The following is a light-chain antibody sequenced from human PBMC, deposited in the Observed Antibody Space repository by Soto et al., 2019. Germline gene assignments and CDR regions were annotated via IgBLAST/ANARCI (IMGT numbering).Light chain of an antibody. CDR2: KAS. V-gene: IGKV1-5*03. Sequence: DIQMTQSPSTLSASVGDRVTITCRASQSISTWLAWYQQKPGKAPNLLIYKASTLESGVPSRFSGSGSGTEFTLTISSLQPDDYATHYCQQYNSYSYTFGQGTKLEIK. J-gene: IGKJ2*01. CDR3: QQYNSYSYT. CDR1: QSISTW.